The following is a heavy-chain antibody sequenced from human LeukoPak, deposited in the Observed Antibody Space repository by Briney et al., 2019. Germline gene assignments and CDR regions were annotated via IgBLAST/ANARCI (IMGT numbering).Heavy chain of an antibody. J-gene: IGHJ3*02. CDR3: AKDYGAHAFDI. D-gene: IGHD4-17*01. V-gene: IGHV3-23*01. CDR1: GFSFSSYA. Sequence: GGSLRLPRAASGFSFSSYAMSWVRPAPGKGLAWVSGISGSGGSTYYADSVKGRFTISRDNSKNTLYLQMNSLRAEDTAVYYCAKDYGAHAFDIWGQGTMVTVS. CDR2: ISGSGGST.